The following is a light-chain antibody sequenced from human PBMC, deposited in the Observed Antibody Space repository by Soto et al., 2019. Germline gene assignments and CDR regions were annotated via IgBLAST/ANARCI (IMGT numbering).Light chain of an antibody. CDR2: VNSDGSH. V-gene: IGLV4-69*01. CDR3: QTWSTDIRV. Sequence: QPVLTQSPSASASLGASVKLTCTLSSGHNSYAIAWHQQQPEKGPRYLMKVNSDGSHSKGDGIPDRFSGSSSGAERYLTISSLQSEDEPDYYCQTWSTDIRVFGGGTKLTVL. J-gene: IGLJ3*02. CDR1: SGHNSYA.